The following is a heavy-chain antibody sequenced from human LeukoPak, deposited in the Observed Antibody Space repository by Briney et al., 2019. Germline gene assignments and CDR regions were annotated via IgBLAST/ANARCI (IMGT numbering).Heavy chain of an antibody. V-gene: IGHV3-21*01. CDR2: ISSTSNYI. J-gene: IGHJ4*02. CDR1: GFTFSSYS. Sequence: PGGSLRLSCAASGFTFSSYSMNWVRQAPGKGLEWVSSISSTSNYIYYADSVKGRFTISRDNAKNSLFLHMNSLRAEDTAVYYCARAPYSSGSDYWGQGTLVTVSS. CDR3: ARAPYSSGSDY. D-gene: IGHD6-25*01.